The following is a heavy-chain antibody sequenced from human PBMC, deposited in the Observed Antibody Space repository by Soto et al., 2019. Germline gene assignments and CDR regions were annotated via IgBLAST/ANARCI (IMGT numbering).Heavy chain of an antibody. V-gene: IGHV3-23*01. D-gene: IGHD6-6*01. CDR3: AKDMGAYSSSSHFDY. CDR1: GFTFSSYA. CDR2: ISGSGGST. Sequence: PGGSLRLSCAASGFTFSSYAMSWVRQAPGKGLEWVSAISGSGGSTYYADSVKGRLTISRDNSKNTLYLQMNSLRAEDTAVYYCAKDMGAYSSSSHFDYWGQGTLVTVSS. J-gene: IGHJ4*02.